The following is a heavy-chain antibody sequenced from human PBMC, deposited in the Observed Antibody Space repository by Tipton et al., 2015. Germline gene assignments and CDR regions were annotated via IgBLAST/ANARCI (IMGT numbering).Heavy chain of an antibody. D-gene: IGHD2-15*01. CDR2: IIPIFGAA. Sequence: QSGAEVKKPGSSMKVSCEASGGTFSNYVINWVRQAPGQGLEWMGGIIPIFGAANYAQRFQGRVTITADESTSTAYMELSSLRSEDTAVYYCARAGGGSLRYNHYGMDVWGQGTTVTVSS. J-gene: IGHJ6*02. CDR3: ARAGGGSLRYNHYGMDV. V-gene: IGHV1-69*01. CDR1: GGTFSNYV.